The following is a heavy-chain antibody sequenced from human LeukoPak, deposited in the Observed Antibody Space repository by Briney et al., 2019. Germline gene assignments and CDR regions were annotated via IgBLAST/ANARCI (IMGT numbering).Heavy chain of an antibody. V-gene: IGHV1-2*02. Sequence: ASVKVSCKASGYTFTGYYMHWVRQAPGQGLEWMGWINPNSGGTNYAQKFQGRVTMTRDTSISTAYMELSRLRSDDTAVCYCASGDIVVVPAAPRYYYYYMDVWGKGTTVTVSS. CDR1: GYTFTGYY. J-gene: IGHJ6*03. D-gene: IGHD2-2*01. CDR2: INPNSGGT. CDR3: ASGDIVVVPAAPRYYYYYMDV.